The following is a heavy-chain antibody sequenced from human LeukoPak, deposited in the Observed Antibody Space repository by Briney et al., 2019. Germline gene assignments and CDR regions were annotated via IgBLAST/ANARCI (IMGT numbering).Heavy chain of an antibody. CDR1: KFTFSNYA. CDR2: ISYDGGTN. J-gene: IGHJ4*02. V-gene: IGHV3-30*04. D-gene: IGHD6-19*01. CDR3: ARDRASSGSELDY. Sequence: GGSLRLSCAASKFTFSNYAIHWVRQAPGKGLEWVAFISYDGGTNYYAESVKCRFTISRDTSKNTVYLQMNSLRGEDTAVYYCARDRASSGSELDYWGQGTLVTVSS.